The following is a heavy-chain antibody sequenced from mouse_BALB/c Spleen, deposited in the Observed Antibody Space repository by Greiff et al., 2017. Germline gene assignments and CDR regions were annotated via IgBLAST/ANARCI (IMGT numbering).Heavy chain of an antibody. CDR3: ARYGNGYFDV. V-gene: IGHV5-17*02. Sequence: DVKLVESGGGLVQPGGSRKLSCAASGFTFSSFGMHWVRQAPEKGLEWVAYISSGSSTIYYADTVTGRFTISRDNPKNTLFLQMTSLRSEDTAMYYCARYGNGYFDVWGAGTTVTVSS. D-gene: IGHD2-10*02. CDR2: ISSGSSTI. J-gene: IGHJ1*01. CDR1: GFTFSSFG.